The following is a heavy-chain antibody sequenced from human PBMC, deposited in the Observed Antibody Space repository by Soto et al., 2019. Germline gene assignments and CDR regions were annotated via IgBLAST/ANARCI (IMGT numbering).Heavy chain of an antibody. D-gene: IGHD3-10*01. CDR3: AKDLMPGVLWFGDHAFDI. CDR2: ISWDGGST. V-gene: IGHV3-43*01. J-gene: IGHJ3*02. CDR1: GFTFDDYT. Sequence: GGSLRLSCAASGFTFDDYTMHWVRQAPGKGLEWVSLISWDGGSTYYADSVKGRFTISRDNSKNSLYLQMNSLRTEDTALYYCAKDLMPGVLWFGDHAFDIWGQGTMVTVSS.